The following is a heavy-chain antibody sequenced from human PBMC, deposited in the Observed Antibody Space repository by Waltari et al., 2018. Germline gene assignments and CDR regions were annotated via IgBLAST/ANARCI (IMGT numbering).Heavy chain of an antibody. Sequence: QVQLQESGPGLVKPSGTLSLTCAVSGGSISSSNWWSWVRQPPGKGLEWIGEIWHSGRTNYNPSLKSRVTISVDKSKNQFSLKLSSVTAADTAVYYCARDGEYSSSPQVRYFDYWGQGTLVTVSS. CDR2: IWHSGRT. D-gene: IGHD6-6*01. J-gene: IGHJ4*02. CDR3: ARDGEYSSSPQVRYFDY. CDR1: GGSISSSNW. V-gene: IGHV4-4*02.